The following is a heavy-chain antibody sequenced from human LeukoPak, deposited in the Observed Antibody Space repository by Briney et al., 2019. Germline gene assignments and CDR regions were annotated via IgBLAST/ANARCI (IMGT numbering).Heavy chain of an antibody. CDR3: ARVEGGYCSSSSCPRGYYYYYMDV. J-gene: IGHJ6*03. CDR2: IYYSGST. Sequence: SETLSLTCTVSGGSISSSSYYWGRIRQPPGKGLEWIGCIYYSGSTYYNPSLKRRVTISVDTSKNQFSLKLSSVTAADTAVYYCARVEGGYCSSSSCPRGYYYYYMDVWGKGTTVTVSS. D-gene: IGHD2-2*01. V-gene: IGHV4-39*07. CDR1: GGSISSSSYY.